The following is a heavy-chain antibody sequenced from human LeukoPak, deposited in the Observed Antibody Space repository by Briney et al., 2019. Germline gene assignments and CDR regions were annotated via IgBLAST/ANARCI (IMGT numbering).Heavy chain of an antibody. V-gene: IGHV4-59*01. J-gene: IGHJ4*02. CDR2: VSYSGST. Sequence: SETLSLTCSVFGGSISSYYWSWVRQPPGKGLEWIGYVSYSGSTDYNPSLKSRVIISIDTSKTQFSLRLRSVTAADTAVYYCARENDRYGRIDYWSQGTQVTVSS. CDR3: ARENDRYGRIDY. D-gene: IGHD5-18*01. CDR1: GGSISSYY.